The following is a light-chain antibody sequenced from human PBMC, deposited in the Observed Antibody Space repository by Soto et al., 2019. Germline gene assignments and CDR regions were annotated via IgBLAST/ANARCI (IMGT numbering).Light chain of an antibody. Sequence: EIVMTQSPATLSVSPGERATLSCRDSQSVSSNLAWYQHKPGQAPRLLIYGASTRATGIPARFSGSGSGTEFTLTISSLQSEDFSVYYCQQYNRWPPWTFGQGTNVDIK. J-gene: IGKJ1*01. CDR1: QSVSSN. CDR2: GAS. V-gene: IGKV3-15*01. CDR3: QQYNRWPPWT.